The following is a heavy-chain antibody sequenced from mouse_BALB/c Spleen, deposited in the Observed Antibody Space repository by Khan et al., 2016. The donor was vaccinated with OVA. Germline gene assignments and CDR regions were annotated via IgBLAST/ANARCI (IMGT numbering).Heavy chain of an antibody. D-gene: IGHD2-2*01. CDR3: ACTLVDYHAMEY. CDR1: GFSFNSYG. J-gene: IGHJ4*01. Sequence: EVELVESGGGLVKPGGSLKLSCSASGFSFNSYGMSWVRQTPEQRLEWVATISSGGHYTFYTDSVKGRFTISRDNAKNTLYLQMSSMWSEDTAMYYCACTLVDYHAMEYWGQGTSVTVSS. V-gene: IGHV5-9-3*01. CDR2: ISSGGHYT.